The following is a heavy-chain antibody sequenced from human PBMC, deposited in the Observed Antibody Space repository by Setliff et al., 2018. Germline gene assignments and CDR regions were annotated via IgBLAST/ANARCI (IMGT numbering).Heavy chain of an antibody. D-gene: IGHD3-3*01. J-gene: IGHJ6*03. Sequence: SETLSLTCIVTGDSVTSDSYYWGWVRQPPGKGLEWIGSINYSGITYYSPSLKSRVIVSVDASKRQFSLKLTSVTAADTAVYYCARVSGFLYMDVWGKRTTVTVSS. CDR2: INYSGIT. CDR3: ARVSGFLYMDV. V-gene: IGHV4-39*01. CDR1: GDSVTSDSYY.